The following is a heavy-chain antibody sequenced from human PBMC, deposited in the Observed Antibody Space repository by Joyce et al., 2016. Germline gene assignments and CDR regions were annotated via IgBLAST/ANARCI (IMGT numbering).Heavy chain of an antibody. V-gene: IGHV3-7*03. Sequence: EVQLVESGGGLVQPGGSLRFSCAASGFTFSSYWMSWGRQAPGKGLEWVANIKQDGIEKYYVDSVKGRFTISRDNAKNSLFLQMNSLRAEDTAIYYCVRDLVATTVLIWGQGTLVTVSS. CDR2: IKQDGIEK. D-gene: IGHD5-12*01. CDR1: GFTFSSYW. J-gene: IGHJ4*02. CDR3: VRDLVATTVLI.